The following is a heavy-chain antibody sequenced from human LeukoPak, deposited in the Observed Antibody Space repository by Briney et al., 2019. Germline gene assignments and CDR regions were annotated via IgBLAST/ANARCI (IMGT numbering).Heavy chain of an antibody. Sequence: GGSLRLSCAASGFTFSSYAMSWVRQAPGKGLERVSAISGSGGSTYFADSVKGRFTISRDNSKNTLYLQMNSLRAEDTAVYYCAKTPVLEWLLYLLYFDYWGQGTLVTVSS. CDR2: ISGSGGST. D-gene: IGHD3-3*01. V-gene: IGHV3-23*01. J-gene: IGHJ4*02. CDR1: GFTFSSYA. CDR3: AKTPVLEWLLYLLYFDY.